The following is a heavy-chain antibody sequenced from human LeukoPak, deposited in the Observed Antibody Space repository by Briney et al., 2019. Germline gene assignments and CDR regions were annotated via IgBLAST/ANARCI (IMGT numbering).Heavy chain of an antibody. CDR2: ISSSSSYI. CDR3: ARDTGTMVRGVIYYFDY. J-gene: IGHJ4*02. Sequence: GGSLRLSCAASGFTFSSYSMNWVRQAPGKGLEWVSSISSSSSYIYYADSVKGRFTISRDNAKNSLYLQMNSLRAEDTAVYYCARDTGTMVRGVIYYFDYWGQGTLVTVSS. V-gene: IGHV3-21*01. CDR1: GFTFSSYS. D-gene: IGHD3-10*01.